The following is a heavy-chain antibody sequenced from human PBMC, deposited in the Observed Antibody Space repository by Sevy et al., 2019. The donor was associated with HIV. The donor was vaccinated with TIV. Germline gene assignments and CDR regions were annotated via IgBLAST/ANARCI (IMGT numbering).Heavy chain of an antibody. CDR1: GFTFTSSA. Sequence: ASVKVSCKASGFTFTSSAVQWVRQARGQRLEWIGWIVVGSGNTNYAQKFQERVTITREMSTSTAYMELGSLRSEDTAVYYCAALPTYSYYYGSGSSYYFDYWGQGTLVTVSS. V-gene: IGHV1-58*01. CDR3: AALPTYSYYYGSGSSYYFDY. D-gene: IGHD3-10*01. CDR2: IVVGSGNT. J-gene: IGHJ4*02.